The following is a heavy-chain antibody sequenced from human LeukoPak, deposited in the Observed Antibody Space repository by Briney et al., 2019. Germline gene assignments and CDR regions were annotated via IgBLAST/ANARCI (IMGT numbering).Heavy chain of an antibody. CDR1: GFTFSSYA. CDR3: ARDLGGGYFDY. D-gene: IGHD3-16*01. J-gene: IGHJ4*02. CDR2: ISYDGSNK. V-gene: IGHV3-30-3*01. Sequence: PGGSLRLSCAASGFTFSSYAMHWVRQAPGKGLEWVAVISYDGSNKYYADSVKGRFTISRDNSKNTLYLQMNSLRAEDTAVYYCARDLGGGYFDYWGQGTLVTVSS.